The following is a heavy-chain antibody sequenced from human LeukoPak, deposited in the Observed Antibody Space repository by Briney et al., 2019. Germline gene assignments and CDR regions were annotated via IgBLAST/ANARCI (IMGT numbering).Heavy chain of an antibody. CDR2: IYSGGST. Sequence: GGSLRLSCAASGFTVSSNYMSWVRQAPGKGLEWVSVIYSGGSTYYADSVKGRFTISRDNSKNTLYLKMNSLRVEDTAVYYCAKNSKGSSWYDYFDYWGQGTLVTVSS. V-gene: IGHV3-53*01. CDR3: AKNSKGSSWYDYFDY. D-gene: IGHD6-13*01. J-gene: IGHJ4*02. CDR1: GFTVSSNY.